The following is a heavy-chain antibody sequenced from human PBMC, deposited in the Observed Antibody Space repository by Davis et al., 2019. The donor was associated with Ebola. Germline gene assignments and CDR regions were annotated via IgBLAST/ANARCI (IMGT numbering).Heavy chain of an antibody. J-gene: IGHJ6*02. CDR3: ARGRYLALYDYYYGMDV. Sequence: SVKVSCKASGGTFSSYAISWVRQAPGQGLEWMGGIIPIFGTANYAQKFQGRVTITADESTSTAYMELSSLRSEDTAVYYCARGRYLALYDYYYGMDVWGQGTTVTVSS. CDR2: IIPIFGTA. D-gene: IGHD2-21*01. V-gene: IGHV1-69*13. CDR1: GGTFSSYA.